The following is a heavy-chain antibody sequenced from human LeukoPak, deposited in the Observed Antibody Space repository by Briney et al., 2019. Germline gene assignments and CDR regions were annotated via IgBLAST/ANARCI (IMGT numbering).Heavy chain of an antibody. Sequence: KPSETLSLTCTVSSGSISKYYWSWLRQSPGKGLEWIGYIYYSGSTTYNPSLKSRVTMSVDMSKNQLSLKLSSVTAADTAVYYCARRFPWYFDLWGRGTLVTVSS. V-gene: IGHV4-59*12. CDR1: SGSISKYY. CDR3: ARRFPWYFDL. CDR2: IYYSGST. J-gene: IGHJ2*01.